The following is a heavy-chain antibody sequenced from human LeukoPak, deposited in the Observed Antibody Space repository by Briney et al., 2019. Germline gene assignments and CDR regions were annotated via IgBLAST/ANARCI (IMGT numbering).Heavy chain of an antibody. Sequence: GGSLRLSCAASGFTFSSYDMHWVRQATGKGLEWVSAIGTAGDTYYPGSVKGRFTISRENAKNSLYLQMNSLRAGDTAVYYCARGNYHSSGYTFDYWGQEPWSPSPQ. V-gene: IGHV3-13*04. CDR1: GFTFSSYD. CDR2: IGTAGDT. CDR3: ARGNYHSSGYTFDY. D-gene: IGHD3-22*01. J-gene: IGHJ4*01.